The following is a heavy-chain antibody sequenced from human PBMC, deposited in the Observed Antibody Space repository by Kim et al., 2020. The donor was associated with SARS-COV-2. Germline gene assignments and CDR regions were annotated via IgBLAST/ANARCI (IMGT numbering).Heavy chain of an antibody. CDR3: AKDPVRIDYGDYGPFDY. CDR2: ISGSGGST. Sequence: GGSLRLSCAASGFTFSSYAMSWVRQAPGKGLEWVSAISGSGGSTYYADSVKGRFTISRDNSKNTLYLQMNSLRAEDTAVYYCAKDPVRIDYGDYGPFDYWGQGTLVTVSS. CDR1: GFTFSSYA. D-gene: IGHD4-17*01. V-gene: IGHV3-23*01. J-gene: IGHJ4*02.